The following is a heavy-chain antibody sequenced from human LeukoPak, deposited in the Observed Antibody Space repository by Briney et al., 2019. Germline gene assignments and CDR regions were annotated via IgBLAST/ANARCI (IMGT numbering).Heavy chain of an antibody. J-gene: IGHJ6*03. CDR3: ARTGRGIKYMDV. CDR2: IYYSGST. CDR1: GGSISSSSYY. Sequence: PSETLSLTCTVSGGSISSSSYYWGWIRQPPGKGLEWIGSIYYSGSTYYNPSLKSRVTISVDTSKNQFSLKLSSVTAADTAVYYCARTGRGIKYMDVWGKGTTVTVSS. V-gene: IGHV4-39*07. D-gene: IGHD1-14*01.